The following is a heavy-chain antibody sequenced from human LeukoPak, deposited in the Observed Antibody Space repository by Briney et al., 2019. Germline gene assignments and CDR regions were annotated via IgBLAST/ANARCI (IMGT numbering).Heavy chain of an antibody. D-gene: IGHD2-21*02. Sequence: QPGGCLRLSCAASGFTFSSFWMHWVRQAPGKGLVMYSRISTDGSRTAYADSVKGLFTISRDNAKNTLYLQMNSLTADDTAVYFCAVLDTENFGGDFYPDWGQGTLDTVSS. CDR1: GFTFSSFW. CDR3: AVLDTENFGGDFYPD. V-gene: IGHV3-74*01. CDR2: ISTDGSRT. J-gene: IGHJ4*02.